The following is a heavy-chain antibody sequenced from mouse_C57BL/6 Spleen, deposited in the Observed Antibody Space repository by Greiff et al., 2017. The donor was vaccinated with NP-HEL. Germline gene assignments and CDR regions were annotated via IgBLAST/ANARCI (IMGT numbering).Heavy chain of an antibody. D-gene: IGHD1-1*01. J-gene: IGHJ3*01. CDR3: ASPLYCYGSAWFAY. V-gene: IGHV5-17*01. CDR1: GFTFSDYG. Sequence: EVQLVESGGGLVKPGGSLKLSCAASGFTFSDYGMHWVRQAPEKGLEWVAYISSGSSTIYYADTVKGRFTISRDNAKNTLFLQMTSLRSEDTAMYYCASPLYCYGSAWFAYWGQGTLVTVSA. CDR2: ISSGSSTI.